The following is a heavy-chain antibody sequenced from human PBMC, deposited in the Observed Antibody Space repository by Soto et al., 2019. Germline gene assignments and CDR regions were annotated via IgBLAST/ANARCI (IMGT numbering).Heavy chain of an antibody. CDR3: ARGVYGEKYSYGLNWFDP. V-gene: IGHV1-8*01. CDR2: MNPNSGNT. J-gene: IGHJ5*02. D-gene: IGHD5-18*01. Sequence: ASVKVSCKASGYTFTSYDINWVRQATGQGLEWMGWMNPNSGNTGYAQKFQGRVTMTRNTSISTAYMELSSLRSEDTAVYYCARGVYGEKYSYGLNWFDPWGQGTLVTVSS. CDR1: GYTFTSYD.